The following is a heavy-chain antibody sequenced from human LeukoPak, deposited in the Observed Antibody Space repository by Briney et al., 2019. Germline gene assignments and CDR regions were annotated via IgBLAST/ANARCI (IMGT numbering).Heavy chain of an antibody. Sequence: TYYRSKWYNDYAVSVKSRITINPDTSKNQFSLQLNSVTPEDTAVYYCAREGYSSSSAIDYWGQGTLVTVSS. V-gene: IGHV6-1*01. J-gene: IGHJ4*02. D-gene: IGHD6-6*01. CDR3: AREGYSSSSAIDY. CDR2: TYYRSKWYN.